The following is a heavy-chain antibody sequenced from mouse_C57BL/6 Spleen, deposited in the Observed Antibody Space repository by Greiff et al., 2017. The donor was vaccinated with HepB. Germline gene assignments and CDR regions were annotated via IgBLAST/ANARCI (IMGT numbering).Heavy chain of an antibody. CDR2: ISSGSSTI. D-gene: IGHD1-1*01. V-gene: IGHV5-17*01. CDR1: GFTFSDYG. CDR3: ARDYGSSWFAY. Sequence: EVQVVESGGGLVKPGGSLKLSCAASGFTFSDYGMHWVRQAPEKGLEWVAHISSGSSTIYYADTVKGRFTISRDNAKNTLFLQMTSLRSEDTAMYYCARDYGSSWFAYWGQGTLVTVSA. J-gene: IGHJ3*01.